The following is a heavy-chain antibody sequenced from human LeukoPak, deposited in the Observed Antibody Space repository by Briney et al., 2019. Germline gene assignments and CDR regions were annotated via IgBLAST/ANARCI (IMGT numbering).Heavy chain of an antibody. CDR2: IGGSGGST. CDR3: AKDPRWWERDAFDI. D-gene: IGHD2-15*01. V-gene: IGHV3-23*01. Sequence: GGPLRLSCEAPGFPFRSYPMSWVHKAPGKGLEWVSPIGGSGGSTYYADSVKGRFTISRDNSKNTLYLQMNSLRAEDTAVYYCAKDPRWWERDAFDIWGQGTMVTVSS. CDR1: GFPFRSYP. J-gene: IGHJ3*02.